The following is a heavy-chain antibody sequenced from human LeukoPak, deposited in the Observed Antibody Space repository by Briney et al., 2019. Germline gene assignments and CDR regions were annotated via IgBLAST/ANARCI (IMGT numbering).Heavy chain of an antibody. D-gene: IGHD4-17*01. CDR3: AKFSHHYDYGDYEYYFDY. J-gene: IGHJ4*02. V-gene: IGHV3-23*01. CDR1: GFTFSSYA. Sequence: PGGSLRLSCAASGFTFSSYAMSWVRQAPGKGLEWVSAISGSGGSTYYADSVKGRFTISRDNSKNTLYLQMNSLRAEDTAVYYCAKFSHHYDYGDYEYYFDYWGQGTPVTVSS. CDR2: ISGSGGST.